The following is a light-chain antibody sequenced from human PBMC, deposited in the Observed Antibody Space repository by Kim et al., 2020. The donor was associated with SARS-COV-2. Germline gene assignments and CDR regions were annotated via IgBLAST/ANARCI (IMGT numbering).Light chain of an antibody. CDR1: QSLLYSNGNNL. CDR3: MQSLQTPRFT. J-gene: IGKJ2*01. Sequence: EIVLTQSPLSLPVTPGESASISCRSSQSLLYSNGNNLLDWYLQKPGQPPQLLIYLGSYRASGVPDRFSGSGSGTDFTLKISRVEAEDVGVYYCMQSLQTPRFTFGQGTKLEI. CDR2: LGS. V-gene: IGKV2-28*01.